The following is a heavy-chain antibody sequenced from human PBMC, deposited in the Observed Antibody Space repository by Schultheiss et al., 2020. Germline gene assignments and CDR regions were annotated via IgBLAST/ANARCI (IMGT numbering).Heavy chain of an antibody. CDR3: ARKGEGDCSSTSCYRGRLDY. Sequence: GESLKISCKGSGYSFTSYWIGWVRQMPGKGLEWMGVIYPRDSDTRYNPSFQGQVTISADKSISTAYLQWSSLKASDTAVYYCARKGEGDCSSTSCYRGRLDYWGQGTLVTVSA. J-gene: IGHJ4*02. D-gene: IGHD2-2*01. V-gene: IGHV5-51*01. CDR1: GYSFTSYW. CDR2: IYPRDSDT.